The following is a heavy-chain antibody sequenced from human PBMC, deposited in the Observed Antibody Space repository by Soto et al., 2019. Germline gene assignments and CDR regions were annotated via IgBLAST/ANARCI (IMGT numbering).Heavy chain of an antibody. CDR3: ARDMGFGLSDY. CDR2: INAGNGNT. CDR1: GYGFSSYA. Sequence: GASVNVSCKASGYGFSSYAMHWVRQAPGQRLEWMGWINAGNGNTKYSQKFQGRVTITRDTSASTAYMELSSLRSEDTAVYYCARDMGFGLSDYWGQGTLVTVSS. V-gene: IGHV1-3*01. D-gene: IGHD3-10*01. J-gene: IGHJ4*02.